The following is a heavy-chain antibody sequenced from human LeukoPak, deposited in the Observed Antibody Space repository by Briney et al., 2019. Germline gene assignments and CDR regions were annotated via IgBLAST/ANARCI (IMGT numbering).Heavy chain of an antibody. CDR1: GFTFSSYW. CDR3: ARMGGEQQLAFDY. CDR2: ISSSSSYI. V-gene: IGHV3-21*01. D-gene: IGHD6-13*01. Sequence: GGSLRLSCEASGFTFSSYWMNWVRQAPGKGLEWVSSISSSSSYIYYADSVKGRFTISRDNAKNSLYLQMNSLRAEDTAVYYCARMGGEQQLAFDYWGQGTLVTVSS. J-gene: IGHJ4*02.